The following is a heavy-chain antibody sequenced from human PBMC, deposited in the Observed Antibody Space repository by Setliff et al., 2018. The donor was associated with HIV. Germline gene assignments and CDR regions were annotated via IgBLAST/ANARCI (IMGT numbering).Heavy chain of an antibody. CDR2: IGTYNGDT. J-gene: IGHJ6*03. Sequence: ASVKVSCKASGYTFTSSGITWMRQAPGQGLEWMGWIGTYNGDTNYAQKFQGRVTMTTDTSTSTAYMELRSLISDDTAVYYCAREGLWFGDRGYYMDVWGTGTAVTVSS. CDR3: AREGLWFGDRGYYMDV. CDR1: GYTFTSSG. V-gene: IGHV1-18*01. D-gene: IGHD3-10*01.